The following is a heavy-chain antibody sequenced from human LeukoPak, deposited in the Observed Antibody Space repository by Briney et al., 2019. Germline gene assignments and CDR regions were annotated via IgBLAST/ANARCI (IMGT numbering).Heavy chain of an antibody. CDR3: ASDTSHTGGYYYREDAFDV. J-gene: IGHJ3*01. D-gene: IGHD3-22*01. CDR2: MNPNSGNT. V-gene: IGHV1-8*02. CDR1: GYTFTSYD. Sequence: ASVKVSCKASGYTFTSYDINWVRQATGQGLEWMGWMNPNSGNTGYAQKFQGRVTMTRNTSISTAYMELNSLTSEDTAVYYCASDTSHTGGYYYREDAFDVWGQGTMVTVSS.